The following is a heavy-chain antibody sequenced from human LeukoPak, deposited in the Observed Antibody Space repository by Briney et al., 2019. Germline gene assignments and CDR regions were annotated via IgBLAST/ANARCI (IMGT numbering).Heavy chain of an antibody. CDR1: GVSISSYY. J-gene: IGHJ2*01. CDR2: IYTSGST. D-gene: IGHD3-16*02. CDR3: ARDPIVSVGDWYFDL. V-gene: IGHV4-4*07. Sequence: SETLSLTCTVSGVSISSYYWSWIRQPAGKGLEWIGRIYTSGSTNYNPSLKRRVTMSVDPSNIQFSLKLSSVTAADTAVYYCARDPIVSVGDWYFDLWGRGTLVTVSS.